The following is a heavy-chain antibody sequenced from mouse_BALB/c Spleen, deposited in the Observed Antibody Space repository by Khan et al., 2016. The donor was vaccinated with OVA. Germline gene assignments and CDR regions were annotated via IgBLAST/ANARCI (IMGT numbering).Heavy chain of an antibody. CDR2: IDPTTGYT. Sequence: QVQLKESGAELAKPGASVKMSCKASGYTFTNYWMHWVKQRPGQGLEWIGYIDPTTGYTEYNQKFKDKATLTADQSSSTAYMQLSSLTSEDSAVYYCTRRGSTYTWFGYWGQGTLVTVSA. J-gene: IGHJ3*01. CDR1: GYTFTNYW. V-gene: IGHV1-7*01. CDR3: TRRGSTYTWFGY. D-gene: IGHD1-1*01.